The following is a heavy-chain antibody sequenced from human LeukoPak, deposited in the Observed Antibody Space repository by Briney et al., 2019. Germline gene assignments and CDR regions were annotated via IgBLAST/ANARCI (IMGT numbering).Heavy chain of an antibody. Sequence: KPSETLSLTCAVYGGSFSGYYWSWIRQPPGKGLEWIGEINHSGSTNYNPSLKSRVTISVDTSKNQFSLKLSSVTAADTAVYYCARGRMVRGVTDYWGQGTLVTVSS. CDR1: GGSFSGYY. V-gene: IGHV4-34*01. D-gene: IGHD3-10*01. CDR3: ARGRMVRGVTDY. J-gene: IGHJ4*02. CDR2: INHSGST.